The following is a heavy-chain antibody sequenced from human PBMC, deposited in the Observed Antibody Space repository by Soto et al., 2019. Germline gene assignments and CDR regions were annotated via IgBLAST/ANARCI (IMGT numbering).Heavy chain of an antibody. CDR3: ARRWGGALDY. D-gene: IGHD3-16*01. J-gene: IGHJ4*02. V-gene: IGHV4-59*08. CDR1: GGSMSSYY. Sequence: QVQLQESGPGLVKPSETLSLTCTVSGGSMSSYYWSWIRQPPGKGLEWIGYIYYSGSTNYNPSLKSRVTISVDTSKNQFSLKQNSVTAADTAVYYCARRWGGALDYWGQGTLVTVSS. CDR2: IYYSGST.